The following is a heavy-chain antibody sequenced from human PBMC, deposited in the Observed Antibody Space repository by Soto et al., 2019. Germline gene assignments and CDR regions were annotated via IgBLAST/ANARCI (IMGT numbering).Heavy chain of an antibody. CDR1: EVTLVNSA. V-gene: IGHV3-23*01. J-gene: IGHJ3*02. CDR3: AKGSGGHAWSGDAFDI. CDR2: ISSSGAAT. D-gene: IGHD2-8*02. Sequence: EMQLLESGGGLVQPGGSLTLSCAASEVTLVNSAINWVRQAPGKGLEWVSTISSSGAATYYADFGKGRFTISRENSKNTVYMEMNSLRAEDTAVFYCAKGSGGHAWSGDAFDIWGQGTMVTVSS.